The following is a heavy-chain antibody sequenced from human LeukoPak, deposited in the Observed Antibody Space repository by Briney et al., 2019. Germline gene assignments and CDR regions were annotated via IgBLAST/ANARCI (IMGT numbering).Heavy chain of an antibody. CDR1: GFTFSSYA. V-gene: IGHV3-21*01. CDR2: ISSSSSYI. J-gene: IGHJ4*02. Sequence: PGGSLRLSCAASGFTFSSYAMNWVRQAPGKGLDWVSSISSSSSYIYYADSVKGRFTISRDNAKNSLSLQMNSLRAEDTAVYYCARDSPDYWGQGALVTVSS. CDR3: ARDSPDY.